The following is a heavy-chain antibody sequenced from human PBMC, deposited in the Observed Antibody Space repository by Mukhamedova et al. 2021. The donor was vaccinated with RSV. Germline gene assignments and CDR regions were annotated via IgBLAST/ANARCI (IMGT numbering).Heavy chain of an antibody. D-gene: IGHD2-21*01. V-gene: IGHV1-2*02. J-gene: IGHJ4*02. Sequence: GPEWMGWINLDNGGTNFAQKFRGRFTMTRDASISTAYMDLSSLRSDDTALYYCARQSIATSLVGLFFYDYLGQGNPVTVSS. CDR3: ARQSIATSLVGLFFYDY. CDR2: INLDNGGT.